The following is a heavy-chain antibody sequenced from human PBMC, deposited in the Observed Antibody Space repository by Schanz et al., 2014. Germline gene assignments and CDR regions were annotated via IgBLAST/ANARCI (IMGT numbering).Heavy chain of an antibody. D-gene: IGHD3-22*01. Sequence: VQLVESGGGVVQPGRSLRLSCAASGFTFSNFAIHWVRQAPGKGLEWVANIKQDESERSYVDSVKGRFTISRDNAKNSLYLQMNSLRAEDTAVYYCARDKGGYPFDYWGQGTLVTVSS. J-gene: IGHJ4*02. V-gene: IGHV3-7*01. CDR2: IKQDESER. CDR3: ARDKGGYPFDY. CDR1: GFTFSNFA.